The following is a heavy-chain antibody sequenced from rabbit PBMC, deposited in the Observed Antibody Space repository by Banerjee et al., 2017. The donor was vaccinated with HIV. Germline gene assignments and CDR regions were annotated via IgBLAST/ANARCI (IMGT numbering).Heavy chain of an antibody. Sequence: QEQLEESGGDLVKPEGSLTLTCTASGFSFNNNYVMCWVRQAPGKGLELIACIYTNSETTDYASWVNGRFTISKTSSTVDLKMTSLAVADTATYFCARGGGGDGVGYSLWGQGTLVTVS. CDR3: ARGGGGDGVGYSL. CDR1: GFSFNNNYV. J-gene: IGHJ3*01. V-gene: IGHV1S45*01. CDR2: IYTNSETT. D-gene: IGHD7-1*01.